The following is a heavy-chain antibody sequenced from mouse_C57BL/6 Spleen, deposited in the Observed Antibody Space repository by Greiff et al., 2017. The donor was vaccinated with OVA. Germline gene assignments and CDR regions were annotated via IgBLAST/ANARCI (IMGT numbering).Heavy chain of an antibody. D-gene: IGHD2-5*01. V-gene: IGHV1-54*01. J-gene: IGHJ3*01. CDR1: GYAFTNYL. Sequence: QVQLQQSGAELVRPGTSVKVSCKASGYAFTNYLIEWVKQRPGQGLEWIGVINPGSGGTNYNEKFKGKATLTADKSSSTAYRQLSSLTSEDSAVYCCAFSNYEAWFAYWGQGTLVTVSA. CDR3: AFSNYEAWFAY. CDR2: INPGSGGT.